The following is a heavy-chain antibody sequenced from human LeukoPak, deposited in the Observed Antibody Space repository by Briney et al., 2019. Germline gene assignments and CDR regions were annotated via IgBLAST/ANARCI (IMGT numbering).Heavy chain of an antibody. Sequence: GGSLRLSCAASGFTFSSYTMSWVRQAPGKGLEWVSTITTSDGNTYYADSVKGRFTVSRDNSKNTLFLQMNSLRAEDTAVYYCAKDGGLWVSAHWGDTWGRGTLVTVSS. V-gene: IGHV3-23*01. CDR1: GFTFSSYT. J-gene: IGHJ5*02. CDR2: ITTSDGNT. CDR3: AKDGGLWVSAHWGDT. D-gene: IGHD7-27*01.